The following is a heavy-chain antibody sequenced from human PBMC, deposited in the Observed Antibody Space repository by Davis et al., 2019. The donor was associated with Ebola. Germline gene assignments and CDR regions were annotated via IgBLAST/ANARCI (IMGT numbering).Heavy chain of an antibody. J-gene: IGHJ2*01. Sequence: GGSLRLSCAASGFTFDDYAMHWVRQAPGKGLEWVSGISWNSGSIGYADSVKGRFTISRDNSRNTLHLQMNSLRAEDTAVYYCAKDGGNYPYWYFDLWGRGTLVTVSS. D-gene: IGHD1-7*01. CDR1: GFTFDDYA. CDR3: AKDGGNYPYWYFDL. V-gene: IGHV3-9*01. CDR2: ISWNSGSI.